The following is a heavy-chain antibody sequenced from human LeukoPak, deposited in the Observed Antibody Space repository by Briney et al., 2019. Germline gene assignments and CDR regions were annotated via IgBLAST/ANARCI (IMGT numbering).Heavy chain of an antibody. V-gene: IGHV5-51*01. CDR2: VFPGDSDT. D-gene: IGHD3-22*01. CDR1: GCVFISYW. CDR3: ARSRRSPYYYDSSGYRDAFDI. Sequence: GGALQISSKGAGCVFISYWIGGGRRLPGKGREGRGVVFPGDSDTSYSPYFEGQVTISAGKCISTAYLKWSSLKASDTAMYYCARSRRSPYYYDSSGYRDAFDIWGQGTKVTVSS. J-gene: IGHJ3*02.